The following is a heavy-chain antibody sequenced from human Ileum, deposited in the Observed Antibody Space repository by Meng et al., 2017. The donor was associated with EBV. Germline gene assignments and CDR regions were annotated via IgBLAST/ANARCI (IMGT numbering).Heavy chain of an antibody. CDR1: GFAFNKGW. V-gene: IGHV3-15*01. D-gene: IGHD2-21*02. CDR2: IKSKTDGGKA. CDR3: TTGSLVVVTGAEDY. J-gene: IGHJ4*02. Sequence: EVMLVGCGGGLVRPGGAFSSSAAASGFAFNKGWWSWVRQARGKGLEWVGRIKSKTDGGKADYAAPVKGRFSISRDDSKNTLYLQMNSLKTEDTAVYYCTTGSLVVVTGAEDYWGQGTLVTVSS.